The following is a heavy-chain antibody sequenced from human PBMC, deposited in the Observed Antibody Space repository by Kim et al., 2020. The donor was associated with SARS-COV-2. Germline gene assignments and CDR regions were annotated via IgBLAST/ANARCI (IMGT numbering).Heavy chain of an antibody. CDR1: GFTFSSYS. J-gene: IGHJ3*02. Sequence: GGSLRLSCAASGFTFSSYSMNWVRQAPGKGLEWVSYISSSSSTIYYADSVKGRFTISRDNAKNSLYLQMNSLRDEDTAVYYCARVRSFNYYGSGSYRLDAFDIWGQGTMVTVSS. CDR2: ISSSSSTI. D-gene: IGHD3-10*01. V-gene: IGHV3-48*02. CDR3: ARVRSFNYYGSGSYRLDAFDI.